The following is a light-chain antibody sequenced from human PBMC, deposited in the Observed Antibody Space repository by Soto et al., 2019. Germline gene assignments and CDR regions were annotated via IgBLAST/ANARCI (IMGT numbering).Light chain of an antibody. CDR2: DAS. Sequence: EIVLTQSPGTLSLSPGERATLSCRASQSVHRSYLGWYQQRPGQAPRLLIYDASRRATGIPDRFSGSESGTDFTLTISSLEPEDLAVYYCHQYAWSSLTFGQGTRLES. CDR1: QSVHRSY. J-gene: IGKJ5*01. V-gene: IGKV3-20*01. CDR3: HQYAWSSLT.